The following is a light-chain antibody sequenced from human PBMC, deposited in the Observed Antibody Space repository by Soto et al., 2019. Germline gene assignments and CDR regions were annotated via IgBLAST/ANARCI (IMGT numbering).Light chain of an antibody. J-gene: IGLJ1*01. CDR3: SSYTSISTYV. Sequence: QSALTQPASVSGSPGQSITISCTGTSSDVGGYNYVSWYQQHPGKAPKLLVYEVSDRPSGVSNRFSGSKSGNTASLTISGRQAEDEADYYCSSYTSISTYVFGTGTKLTVL. CDR2: EVS. V-gene: IGLV2-14*01. CDR1: SSDVGGYNY.